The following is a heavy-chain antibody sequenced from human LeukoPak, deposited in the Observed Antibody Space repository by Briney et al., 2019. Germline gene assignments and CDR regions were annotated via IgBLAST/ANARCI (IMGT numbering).Heavy chain of an antibody. D-gene: IGHD2-15*01. Sequence: ASVKVSCKASGYTFTGYYMHWVRQAPGQGLEWMGWINPNSGGTNYAQKFQGRVTMTRDTSISTAYMELSRLRSDDTAVYYCARVPRCGNGGSCPFQTYYYYGMDVWGQGTTVTVSS. CDR1: GYTFTGYY. V-gene: IGHV1-2*02. CDR3: ARVPRCGNGGSCPFQTYYYYGMDV. CDR2: INPNSGGT. J-gene: IGHJ6*02.